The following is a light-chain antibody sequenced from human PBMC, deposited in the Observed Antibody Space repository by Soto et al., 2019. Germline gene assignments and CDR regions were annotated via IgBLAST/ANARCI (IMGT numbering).Light chain of an antibody. J-gene: IGKJ4*01. Sequence: EIVLRQSPGTLSLSPGERATLSCRASQSVSSSSLAWYQQKPGQAPRLLIFGASSRATGVPDRFSGSGSGTDFTLTISRLEPEDFAVYYCQQYGSSSSLTFGGGTKVDIK. CDR1: QSVSSSS. CDR2: GAS. V-gene: IGKV3-20*01. CDR3: QQYGSSSSLT.